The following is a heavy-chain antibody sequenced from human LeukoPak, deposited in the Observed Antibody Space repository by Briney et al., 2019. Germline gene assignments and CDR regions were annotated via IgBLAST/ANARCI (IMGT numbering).Heavy chain of an antibody. CDR3: ARDYRAYYYDSSGSGAFDI. CDR1: GFTVSSNY. CDR2: ISSSGSTI. J-gene: IGHJ3*02. V-gene: IGHV3-11*04. Sequence: GGSLRLSCAASGFTVSSNYMSWIRQAPGKGLEWVSYISSSGSTIYYADSVKGRFTISRDNAKNSLYLQMNSLRAEDTAVYYCARDYRAYYYDSSGSGAFDIWGQGTMVTVSS. D-gene: IGHD3-22*01.